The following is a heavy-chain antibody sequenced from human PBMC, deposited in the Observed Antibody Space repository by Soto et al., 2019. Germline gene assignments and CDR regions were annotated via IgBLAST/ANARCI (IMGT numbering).Heavy chain of an antibody. V-gene: IGHV1-18*04. CDR3: ARAPLIIGHITNSGEASPGVLDY. Sequence: AASVTVSCKASGYTFTSYGISWVRQAPGQGLEWMGWISAYNGNTNYAQKLQGRVTMTTDTSTSTAYMELRSLRSDDTAVYYCARAPLIIGHITNSGEASPGVLDYWG. CDR1: GYTFTSYG. J-gene: IGHJ4*01. CDR2: ISAYNGNT. D-gene: IGHD3-3*01.